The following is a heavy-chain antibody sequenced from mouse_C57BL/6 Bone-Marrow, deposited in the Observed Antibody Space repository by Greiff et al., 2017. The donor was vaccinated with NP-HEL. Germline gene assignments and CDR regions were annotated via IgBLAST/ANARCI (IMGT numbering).Heavy chain of an antibody. CDR2: ISSGGSYT. D-gene: IGHD1-3*01. Sequence: EVQGVESGGDLVKPGGSLKLSCAASGFTFSSYGMSWVRQTPDKRLEWVATISSGGSYTYYPDSVKGRFTISRDNAKNTLYLQMSSLKSEDTAMYYCASHSDYIQEGFAYWGQGTLVTVSA. V-gene: IGHV5-6*01. J-gene: IGHJ3*01. CDR3: ASHSDYIQEGFAY. CDR1: GFTFSSYG.